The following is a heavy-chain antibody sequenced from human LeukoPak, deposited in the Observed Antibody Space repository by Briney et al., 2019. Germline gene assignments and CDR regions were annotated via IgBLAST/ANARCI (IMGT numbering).Heavy chain of an antibody. J-gene: IGHJ4*02. Sequence: GASVKVSCKASGYTFTSYDINWVRQATGHGLEWMESTNPNSGNTGYAQKFQGRVTRTRNTSISTAYMELSSLRSENTAVYYCARGGGGNWGYWGQGTLVTVSS. CDR3: ARGGGGNWGY. CDR1: GYTFTSYD. V-gene: IGHV1-8*01. D-gene: IGHD4-23*01. CDR2: TNPNSGNT.